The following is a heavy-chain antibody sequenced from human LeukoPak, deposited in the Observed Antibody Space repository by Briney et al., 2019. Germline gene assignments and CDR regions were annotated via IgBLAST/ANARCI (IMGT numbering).Heavy chain of an antibody. V-gene: IGHV3-23*01. CDR1: GFTVSSNY. Sequence: PGGSLRLSCAASGFTVSSNYMSWVRQAPGKGLEWVSAISGSGGSTYYADSVKGRFTISRDNSKNTLYLQMNSLRAEDTAVYYCAKGKDYGDYVFDYWGQGTLVTVSS. D-gene: IGHD4-17*01. CDR2: ISGSGGST. CDR3: AKGKDYGDYVFDY. J-gene: IGHJ4*02.